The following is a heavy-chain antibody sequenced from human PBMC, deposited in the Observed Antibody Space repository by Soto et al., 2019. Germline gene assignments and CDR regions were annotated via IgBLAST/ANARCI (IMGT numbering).Heavy chain of an antibody. Sequence: ASVKVSCKASGYTFTSYGISWVRQAPGQGLEWMGWISAYNGNTNYAQKLQGRVTMTTETSTSTAYMELRSLRSDDTAVYYCARDSSGYSHSAFDIWGQGTMVTVSS. CDR3: ARDSSGYSHSAFDI. CDR2: ISAYNGNT. V-gene: IGHV1-18*01. J-gene: IGHJ3*02. CDR1: GYTFTSYG. D-gene: IGHD3-22*01.